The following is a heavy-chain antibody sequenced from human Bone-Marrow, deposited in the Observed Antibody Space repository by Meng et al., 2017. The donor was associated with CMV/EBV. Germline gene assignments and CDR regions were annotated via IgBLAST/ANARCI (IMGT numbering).Heavy chain of an antibody. CDR2: ISASGGEI. J-gene: IGHJ4*02. D-gene: IGHD7-27*01. Sequence: EVQLLESGGDLVQPGGSLRLSCAASGFTFTNNVMGWVRQAPGKGLEWVSSISASGGEIYYKDSVKGRFTISRDNSKNTLFVQMNSLRAEDTAVYYCVRNWGADLWGQGALVTVSS. CDR3: VRNWGADL. CDR1: GFTFTNNV. V-gene: IGHV3-23*01.